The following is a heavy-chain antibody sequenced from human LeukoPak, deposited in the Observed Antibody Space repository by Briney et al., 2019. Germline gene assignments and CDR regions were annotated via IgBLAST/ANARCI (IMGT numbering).Heavy chain of an antibody. J-gene: IGHJ5*02. D-gene: IGHD1-26*01. Sequence: PSETLSLTCTVSGGSISSYCWSWIRQPPGKGLEWIGYIYYSGSTNYNPSLKSRVTISVDTSKNQFSLKLSSVTAADTAVYYCARDRRELLSNWFDPWGQGTLVTVSS. CDR2: IYYSGST. CDR1: GGSISSYC. CDR3: ARDRRELLSNWFDP. V-gene: IGHV4-59*01.